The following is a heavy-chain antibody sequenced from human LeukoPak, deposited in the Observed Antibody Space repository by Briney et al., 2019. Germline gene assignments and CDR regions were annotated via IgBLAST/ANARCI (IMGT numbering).Heavy chain of an antibody. CDR2: ISSSSSYI. D-gene: IGHD6-13*01. V-gene: IGHV3-21*01. CDR1: GFTFNSYS. J-gene: IGHJ5*02. Sequence: GGSLRLSCAASGFTFNSYSMNWVRQAPGKGLEWVSSISSSSSYIYYADSVKGRFTISRDNAKNSLYLQMNSLRAEDTAVYYCASSSSWYLGSWFDPWGQGTLVTVSS. CDR3: ASSSSWYLGSWFDP.